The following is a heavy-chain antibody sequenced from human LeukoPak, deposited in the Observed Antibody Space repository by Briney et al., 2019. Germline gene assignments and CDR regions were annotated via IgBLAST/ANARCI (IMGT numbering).Heavy chain of an antibody. CDR2: ISGSGGSA. D-gene: IGHD2/OR15-2a*01. J-gene: IGHJ4*02. V-gene: IGHV3-23*01. Sequence: GGSLRLSCVAFGFTFSNYAMNWVRQAPGKGLEWVSGISGSGGSANYADSVKGRFTISRDNSKNTLYLQMNSLRVEDTAVYYCRYFLPHFDYWGQGTLVTVSS. CDR1: GFTFSNYA. CDR3: RYFLPHFDY.